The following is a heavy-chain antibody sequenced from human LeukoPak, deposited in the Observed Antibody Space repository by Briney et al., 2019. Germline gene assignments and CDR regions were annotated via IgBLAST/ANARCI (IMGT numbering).Heavy chain of an antibody. CDR3: ARDIAAAGNFYFDY. J-gene: IGHJ4*02. CDR1: GGTFSSYA. Sequence: ASVKVSCKASGGTFSSYAISWVRQAPGQGLEWMGWINPNSGGTNYAQKFQGRVTMTRDTSISTAYMELSRLRSDDTAVYYCARDIAAAGNFYFDYWGQGTLVTVSS. CDR2: INPNSGGT. D-gene: IGHD6-13*01. V-gene: IGHV1-2*02.